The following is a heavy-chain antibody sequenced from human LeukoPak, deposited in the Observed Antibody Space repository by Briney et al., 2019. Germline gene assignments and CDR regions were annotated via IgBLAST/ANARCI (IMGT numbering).Heavy chain of an antibody. Sequence: SETLSLTCTVSGGSISSYYWSWIRQPPGKGLEWIGYIYYSGSTNYNPSLKSRGTISVDTSKNQFSLKLSSVTAADTAVYYCARLGGYDSDLNFDYWGQGTLVTVSS. V-gene: IGHV4-59*01. CDR2: IYYSGST. CDR1: GGSISSYY. J-gene: IGHJ4*02. CDR3: ARLGGYDSDLNFDY. D-gene: IGHD5-12*01.